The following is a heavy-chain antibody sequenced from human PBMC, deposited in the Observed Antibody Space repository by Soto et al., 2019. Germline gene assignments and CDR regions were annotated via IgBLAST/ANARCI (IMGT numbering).Heavy chain of an antibody. CDR2: IIPIFGTA. CDR3: AEAVIPAAPGPYYYGMDV. V-gene: IGHV1-69*12. D-gene: IGHD2-2*01. Sequence: QVQLVQSGAEVKKPGSSVKVSCKASGGTFSSYAISWVRQAPGQGLEWMGGIIPIFGTANYAQKFQGRVTITADEPTSTAYMELSSLRSEDTAVYYCAEAVIPAAPGPYYYGMDVWGQGTTVTVSS. CDR1: GGTFSSYA. J-gene: IGHJ6*02.